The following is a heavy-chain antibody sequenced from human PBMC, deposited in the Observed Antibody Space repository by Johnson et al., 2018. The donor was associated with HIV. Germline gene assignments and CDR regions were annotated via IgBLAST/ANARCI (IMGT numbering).Heavy chain of an antibody. J-gene: IGHJ3*02. V-gene: IGHV3-30*04. CDR3: ARLPGGYSRDDLDI. CDR2: ISYDGGSK. Sequence: QVQLVESGGGVVQPGRSLSLSCAASGFTFSSYAMYWVRQAPGKGLEWVAFISYDGGSKYYADSVKGRFTVSRDNSKNTLYLQINSLRPEDTAVYYCARLPGGYSRDDLDIWGQGTMVTVSS. CDR1: GFTFSSYA. D-gene: IGHD5-18*01.